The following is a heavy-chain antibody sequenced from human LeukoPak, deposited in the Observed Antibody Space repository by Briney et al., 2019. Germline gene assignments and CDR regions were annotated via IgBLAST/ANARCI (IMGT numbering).Heavy chain of an antibody. Sequence: SVKVSCNNSSGTFSSYTISWVRQAPGQGLEWMGRIIPLLGIANYAQKFQDRVTITADKSTSTAYMAVSSLRAEDTAVYYCARWKGDESWFDPWGQGTLVTVS. CDR1: SGTFSSYT. CDR2: IIPLLGIA. J-gene: IGHJ5*02. CDR3: ARWKGDESWFDP. D-gene: IGHD3-16*01. V-gene: IGHV1-69*02.